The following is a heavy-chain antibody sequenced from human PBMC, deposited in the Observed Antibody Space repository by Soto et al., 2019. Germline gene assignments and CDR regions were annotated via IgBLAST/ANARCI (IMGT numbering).Heavy chain of an antibody. J-gene: IGHJ4*02. CDR1: GFNFSSYA. V-gene: IGHV3-30*18. CDR2: ISYDGSNK. Sequence: GGSLRLSCAASGFNFSSYAMSWVRQDTGKGLEWVAVISYDGSNKYYADSVKGRFTISRDNSKNTLYLQMNSLRAEDTAVYYCAKDSSSSWRSYFDYWGQGTLVTVSS. CDR3: AKDSSSSWRSYFDY. D-gene: IGHD6-13*01.